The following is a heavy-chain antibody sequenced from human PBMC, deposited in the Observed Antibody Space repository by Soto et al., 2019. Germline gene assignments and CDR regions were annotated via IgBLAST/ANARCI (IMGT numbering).Heavy chain of an antibody. J-gene: IGHJ6*02. Sequence: PGGSLRLSCAASGFTFSSYSMNWVRQAPGKGLEWVSSISSSSSYIYYADSVKGRFTISRDNAKNSLYLQMNSLRAEDTAVYYCARVNVRYSSSGGMDVWGQGTTVTVSS. CDR3: ARVNVRYSSSGGMDV. D-gene: IGHD6-13*01. CDR2: ISSSSSYI. CDR1: GFTFSSYS. V-gene: IGHV3-21*01.